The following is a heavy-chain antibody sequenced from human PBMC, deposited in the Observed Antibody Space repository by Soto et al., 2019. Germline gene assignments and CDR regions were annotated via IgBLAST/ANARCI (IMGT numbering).Heavy chain of an antibody. CDR1: GFSFSNAW. CDR2: IKRKIDGEAT. J-gene: IGHJ6*02. Sequence: EVQLVESGGGLVKPGGSLRLSCAASGFSFSNAWMNWVRQAPEKGLEWVGRIKRKIDGEATDYAGPVKGRFTVFRDDSKSALYLQMNSLKGDDTAVYYCTTGSVEGVWGQGTTVTVS. CDR3: TTGSVEGV. V-gene: IGHV3-15*07. D-gene: IGHD2-15*01.